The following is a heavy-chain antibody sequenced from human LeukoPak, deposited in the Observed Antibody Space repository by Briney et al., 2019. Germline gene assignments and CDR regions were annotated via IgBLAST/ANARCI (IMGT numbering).Heavy chain of an antibody. V-gene: IGHV1-46*01. CDR1: GYTFTSYY. D-gene: IGHD6-13*01. J-gene: IGHJ4*02. CDR2: INPSGGST. Sequence: ASVKVSCKASGYTFTSYYMHWVRQAPGQGLEWMGIINPSGGSTSYAQKLQGRVTMTRDMSTSTVYMELSSLRSEDTAVYYCARDSHTAAGLDYWGQGTLVTVSS. CDR3: ARDSHTAAGLDY.